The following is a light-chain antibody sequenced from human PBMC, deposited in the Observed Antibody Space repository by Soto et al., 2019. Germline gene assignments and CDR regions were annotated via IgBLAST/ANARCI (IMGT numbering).Light chain of an antibody. V-gene: IGLV1-40*01. Sequence: QSVLTQPPSVSGAPGQRVTISCTGSSSNIGAGYDVHWYQQLPGTAPKLLIYANSNRPSGVPDRFSGSKSGTSASLALTGLPAEDEPDYDCQSYDSSLSSYVFGTGTKLTVL. CDR2: ANS. CDR1: SSNIGAGYD. CDR3: QSYDSSLSSYV. J-gene: IGLJ1*01.